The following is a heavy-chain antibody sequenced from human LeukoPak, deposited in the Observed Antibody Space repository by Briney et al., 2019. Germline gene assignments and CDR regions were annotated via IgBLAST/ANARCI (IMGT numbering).Heavy chain of an antibody. J-gene: IGHJ4*02. CDR1: EFSVGSNY. V-gene: IGHV3-66*01. CDR3: ARDPGYSYGLDY. D-gene: IGHD5-18*01. Sequence: GGSLRLSCAASEFSVGSNYMTWVRQAPGKGLEWVSLIYSGGSTYYADSVKGRFTISRDDSKNTLYLQMNSLRADDTAVYYCARDPGYSYGLDYWGQGTLVTVSS. CDR2: IYSGGST.